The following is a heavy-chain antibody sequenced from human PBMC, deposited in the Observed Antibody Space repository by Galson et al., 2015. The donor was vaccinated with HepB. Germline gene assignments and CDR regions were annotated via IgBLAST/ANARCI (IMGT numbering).Heavy chain of an antibody. Sequence: SLRLSCAASGFTVSSNYMSWVRQAPGKGLEWVPVIYSDDSTYYADSVKGRFTISRHNSKNTLYLQMNSLRAEDTAVYYCARGDVSDAFDIWGQGTMVTVSS. CDR3: ARGDVSDAFDI. D-gene: IGHD5/OR15-5a*01. V-gene: IGHV3-53*04. J-gene: IGHJ3*02. CDR1: GFTVSSNY. CDR2: IYSDDST.